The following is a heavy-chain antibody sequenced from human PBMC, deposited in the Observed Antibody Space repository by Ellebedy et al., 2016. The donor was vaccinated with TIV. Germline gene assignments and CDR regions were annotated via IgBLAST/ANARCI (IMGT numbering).Heavy chain of an antibody. CDR2: THDRENT. Sequence: SETLSLXXSVSSGSMSGYWWGWIRQTPEKGLEWLGYTHDRENTIYNPSLKSRATISADTSKNQFSLKLRSVTAADTAVYYCARAAIYGSASFFRLGPPRRLYHFDYWGQGTLVTVSS. V-gene: IGHV4-59*12. J-gene: IGHJ4*02. CDR1: SGSMSGYW. CDR3: ARAAIYGSASFFRLGPPRRLYHFDY. D-gene: IGHD3-10*01.